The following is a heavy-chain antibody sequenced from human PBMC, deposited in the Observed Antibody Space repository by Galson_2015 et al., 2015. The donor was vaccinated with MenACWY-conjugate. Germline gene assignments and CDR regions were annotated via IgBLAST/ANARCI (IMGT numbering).Heavy chain of an antibody. V-gene: IGHV3-23*01. CDR1: GFTFSSYA. Sequence: SLRLSCAASGFTFSSYAMSWVRQAPGKGLEWVSAISGSGGSTYYADSVQGRFTISRDNSKNTLYLQMNSLRAEDTAVYYCAKTNNYYYDSSGSPGAFDYWGQGTLVTVSS. J-gene: IGHJ4*02. CDR2: ISGSGGST. D-gene: IGHD3-22*01. CDR3: AKTNNYYYDSSGSPGAFDY.